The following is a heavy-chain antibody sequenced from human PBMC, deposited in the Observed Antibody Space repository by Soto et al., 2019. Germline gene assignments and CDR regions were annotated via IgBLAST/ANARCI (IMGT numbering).Heavy chain of an antibody. CDR1: GITFSSYT. Sequence: EVQLVESGGGLVQPGGSLRLSCAASGITFSSYTMNWVRQAPGKGLEWVSSISNIISTIYYADSVKGRFTISRDNAKNSLYLQMNSLRAEDRAVYFCVRDRVRTNAPYYYYYMDVWGKGTTVTVSS. J-gene: IGHJ6*03. V-gene: IGHV3-48*01. CDR3: VRDRVRTNAPYYYYYMDV. D-gene: IGHD2-8*01. CDR2: ISNIISTI.